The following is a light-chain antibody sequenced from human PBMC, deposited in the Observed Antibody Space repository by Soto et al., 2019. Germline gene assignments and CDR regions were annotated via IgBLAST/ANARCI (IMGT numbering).Light chain of an antibody. Sequence: DIQMTQSPSTLSASVGDRVTITCRASQSISSRLAWYQKKPGKSPKLLIYDALNLESGVPARFSGSGSGTEFTLSIGSLQTDDFATYYCQEYYTYYRYNFGQGTKLEIK. CDR3: QEYYTYYRYN. CDR1: QSISSR. J-gene: IGKJ2*01. CDR2: DAL. V-gene: IGKV1-5*01.